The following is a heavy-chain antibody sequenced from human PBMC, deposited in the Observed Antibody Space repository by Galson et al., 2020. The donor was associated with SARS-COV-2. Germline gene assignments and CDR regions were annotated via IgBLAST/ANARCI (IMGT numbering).Heavy chain of an antibody. CDR2: ISYDGSNK. CDR1: GFTFSSYA. CDR3: GGDDY. V-gene: IGHV3-30*01. J-gene: IGHJ4*02. Sequence: GGSLRLSCAASGFTFSSYAMHWVHQAPGKGLEWVAVISYDGSNKYYADSVKGRFTISRDNSKNTLYLQMNSLRAEDTAVYYCGGDDYWGQGTLVTVSS.